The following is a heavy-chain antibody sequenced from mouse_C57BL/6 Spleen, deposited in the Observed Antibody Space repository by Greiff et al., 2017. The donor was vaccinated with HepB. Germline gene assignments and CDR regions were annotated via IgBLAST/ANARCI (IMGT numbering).Heavy chain of an antibody. Sequence: VQLQESGAELARPGASVKLSCKASGYTFTSYGISWVKQRTGQGLEWIGEIYPRSGNTYYNEKFKGKATLTADKSSSTAYMELRSLTYEDSAVYFCARDYGSSLDYWGQGTTLTVSS. CDR3: ARDYGSSLDY. V-gene: IGHV1-81*01. J-gene: IGHJ2*01. D-gene: IGHD1-1*01. CDR1: GYTFTSYG. CDR2: IYPRSGNT.